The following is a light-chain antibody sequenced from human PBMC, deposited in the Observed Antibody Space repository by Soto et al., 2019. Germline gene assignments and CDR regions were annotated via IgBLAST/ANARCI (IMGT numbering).Light chain of an antibody. CDR1: SSDVGGYNY. V-gene: IGLV2-14*01. Sequence: QSVLTQPASVSGSPGQSITISCTGASSDVGGYNYVSWYQQHPGKVPKVLISDVSNRPSGISNRFSGSKSGNTASLTISGLQAEDEADYYCSSYTSIDTWVFGTGTQLTVL. CDR3: SSYTSIDTWV. J-gene: IGLJ1*01. CDR2: DVS.